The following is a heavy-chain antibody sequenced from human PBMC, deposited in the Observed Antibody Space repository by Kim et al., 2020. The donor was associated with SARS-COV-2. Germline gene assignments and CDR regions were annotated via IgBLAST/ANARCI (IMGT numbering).Heavy chain of an antibody. CDR3: ARERYYGSGSYHFDY. Sequence: SETLSLTCAVSGGSISSSNWWSWVRQPPGKGLEWIGEIYHSGSTNYNPSLKSRVTISVDKSKNQFSLKLSSVTAADTAVYYCARERYYGSGSYHFDYWGQGTLVTVSS. V-gene: IGHV4-4*02. J-gene: IGHJ4*02. CDR1: GGSISSSNW. D-gene: IGHD3-10*01. CDR2: IYHSGST.